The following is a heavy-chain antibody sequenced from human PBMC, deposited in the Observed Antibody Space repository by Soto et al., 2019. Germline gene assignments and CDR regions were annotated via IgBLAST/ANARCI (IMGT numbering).Heavy chain of an antibody. CDR3: ARVYCSGGSCYGIDY. CDR2: INPNSGGT. Sequence: ASVKVSCKASGYTFTGYYMHWVRQAPGQGLERMGWINPNSGGTNYAQKFQGWVTMTRDTSTSTVYMELSSLRSEDTAVYYCARVYCSGGSCYGIDYWGQGTLVTVSS. D-gene: IGHD2-15*01. CDR1: GYTFTGYY. J-gene: IGHJ4*02. V-gene: IGHV1-2*04.